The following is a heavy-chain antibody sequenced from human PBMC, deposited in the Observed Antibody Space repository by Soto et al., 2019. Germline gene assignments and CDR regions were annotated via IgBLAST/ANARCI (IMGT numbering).Heavy chain of an antibody. J-gene: IGHJ4*02. CDR2: ISGRSNTI. D-gene: IGHD3-22*01. Sequence: ASLRLSCVPSGFTFSDYKMNWVRQAPGKGLEWVSFISGRSNTIYYADSVKGRFTISRDNAKNSLYLLMNSLRAEDTAVYYCTREGDGSGFFSDFWGQGALVTVS. CDR3: TREGDGSGFFSDF. CDR1: GFTFSDYK. V-gene: IGHV3-48*01.